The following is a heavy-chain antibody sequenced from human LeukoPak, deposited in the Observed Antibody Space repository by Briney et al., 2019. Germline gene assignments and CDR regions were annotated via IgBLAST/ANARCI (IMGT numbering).Heavy chain of an antibody. Sequence: GGSLRLSCATSGLTFSSYAMSWVRQAPGKGLEWVSSISAGGGKYYPHSMKGRFTISRDNSKNTLDLQMNSLRAEDTAVYYCARERGHCSGGSCYGAFDYWGQGTLVTVSS. J-gene: IGHJ4*02. CDR2: ISAGGGK. CDR3: ARERGHCSGGSCYGAFDY. V-gene: IGHV3-23*01. D-gene: IGHD2-15*01. CDR1: GLTFSSYA.